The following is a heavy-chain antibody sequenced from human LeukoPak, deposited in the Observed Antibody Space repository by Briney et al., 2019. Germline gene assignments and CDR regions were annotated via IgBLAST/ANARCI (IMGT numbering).Heavy chain of an antibody. V-gene: IGHV4-59*12. J-gene: IGHJ6*03. CDR1: GGSISSYY. D-gene: IGHD5-24*01. CDR2: IYYSGST. Sequence: SETLSLTCTVSGGSISSYYWSWIRQPPGKGLEWIGYIYYSGSTNYNPSLKSRVTISVDTSKNQFSLQLNSVTPEDTAVYYCAREASYSSSRERWLQLRPYYYYYMDVWGKGTTVTISS. CDR3: AREASYSSSRERWLQLRPYYYYYMDV.